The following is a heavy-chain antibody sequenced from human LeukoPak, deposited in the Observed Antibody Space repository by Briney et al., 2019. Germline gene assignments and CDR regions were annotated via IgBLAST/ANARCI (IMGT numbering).Heavy chain of an antibody. CDR1: GYTFTGYY. J-gene: IGHJ4*02. Sequence: GASVKVSGKASGYTFTGYYMHWVRQAPGRGLEWMGRINPNSGGTNYAQKCQGRVTMTRDTSISTAYMELSRLRSDDTAVYYCARAVATIADFDYWGQGTLVTVSS. V-gene: IGHV1-2*06. D-gene: IGHD5-12*01. CDR3: ARAVATIADFDY. CDR2: INPNSGGT.